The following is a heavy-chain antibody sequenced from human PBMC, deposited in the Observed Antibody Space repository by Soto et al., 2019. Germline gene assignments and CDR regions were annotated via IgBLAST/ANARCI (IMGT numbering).Heavy chain of an antibody. J-gene: IGHJ6*02. CDR1: GFTFSSYG. Sequence: GGSLRLSWAASGFTFSSYGMHWVRQAPGKGLEWVAVISYDGSNKYYADSVKGRFTISRDNSKNTLYLQMNSLRAEDTAVYYCAKELADYYYYYGMDVWGQGTTVTVSS. CDR2: ISYDGSNK. CDR3: AKELADYYYYYGMDV. V-gene: IGHV3-30*18.